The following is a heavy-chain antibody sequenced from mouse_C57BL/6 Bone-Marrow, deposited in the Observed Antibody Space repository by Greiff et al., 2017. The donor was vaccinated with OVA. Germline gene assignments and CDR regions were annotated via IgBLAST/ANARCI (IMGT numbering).Heavy chain of an antibody. CDR2: ISDGGSYT. Sequence: EVKLVESGGGLVKPGGSLKLSCAASGFTFSSYAMSWVRQTPEKRLEWVATISDGGSYTYYPDNVKGRFTISRDNAKNNLYLQMSHLKSEDTAMYYCARELMGYGGQGTSVTVSS. CDR3: ARELMGY. CDR1: GFTFSSYA. J-gene: IGHJ4*01. V-gene: IGHV5-4*01.